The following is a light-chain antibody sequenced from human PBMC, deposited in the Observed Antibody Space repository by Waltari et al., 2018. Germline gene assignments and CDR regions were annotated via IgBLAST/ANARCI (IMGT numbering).Light chain of an antibody. CDR2: RDR. Sequence: SYELTQALSVSVAQGQTARITCGGHNIGSRNVHWYQLQPGQAPVLVIYRDRNRPSGIPERFSGSSSLNTATLTISRAQVGDEGDYFCQVWDSTNVLFGGGTKLTVL. CDR3: QVWDSTNVL. J-gene: IGLJ2*01. V-gene: IGLV3-9*01. CDR1: NIGSRN.